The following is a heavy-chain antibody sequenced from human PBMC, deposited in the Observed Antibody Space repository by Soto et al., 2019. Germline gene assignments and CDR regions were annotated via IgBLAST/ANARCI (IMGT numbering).Heavy chain of an antibody. J-gene: IGHJ4*02. CDR2: INPTTGGT. Sequence: VQLVQSGAEVEKPGASVKVSCKASGYTFTGNYMHWVRQAPGRGLEWMALINPTTGGTQYAQKFQGRVTMTRDTSISTAYMELSRLRSDDTAVYYCARGSVATRDMEEDYWGQGTLVTVSS. V-gene: IGHV1-2*02. CDR3: ARGSVATRDMEEDY. D-gene: IGHD5-12*01. CDR1: GYTFTGNY.